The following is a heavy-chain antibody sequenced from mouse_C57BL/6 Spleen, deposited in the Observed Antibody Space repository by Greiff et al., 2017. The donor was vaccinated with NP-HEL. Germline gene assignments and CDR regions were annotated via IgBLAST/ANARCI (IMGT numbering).Heavy chain of an antibody. J-gene: IGHJ2*01. CDR2: IDPETGGT. D-gene: IGHD1-1*01. CDR3: TYYGSSYFDY. CDR1: GYTFTDYE. Sequence: VQLQQSGAELVRPGASVKLSCKASGYTFTDYEMHWVKQTPVHGLEWIGAIDPETGGTAYNQKFKGKAILTADKSSSTAYMELRSLTSEDSAVYYCTYYGSSYFDYWGQGTTLTVSS. V-gene: IGHV1-15*01.